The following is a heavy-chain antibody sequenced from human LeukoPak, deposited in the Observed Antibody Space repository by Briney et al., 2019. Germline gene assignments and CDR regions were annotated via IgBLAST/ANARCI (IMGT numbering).Heavy chain of an antibody. CDR2: IKSKTDGGTT. CDR1: GFTFNNAW. CDR3: TAGLPFDY. J-gene: IGHJ4*02. Sequence: PGVSLRLSCAASGFTFNNAWMSWVRQAPGKGLEWVGRIKSKTDGGTTDYAAPVKGRFTISRDDSKNTLYLQMNSLKIEDRAVYYCTAGLPFDYWGQGTLVAVSS. V-gene: IGHV3-15*01. D-gene: IGHD5-18*01.